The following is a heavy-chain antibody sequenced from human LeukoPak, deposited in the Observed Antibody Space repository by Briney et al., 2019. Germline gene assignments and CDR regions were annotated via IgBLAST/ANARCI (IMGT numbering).Heavy chain of an antibody. V-gene: IGHV4-39*07. CDR2: IDYSGTT. Sequence: PSETLSLTCSVSGGSISGSSYSWGWIRQPPRKGLEWIGNIDYSGTTHYNPSLKSRVTISIDTSEKQFSLRLSSVTAADTAVYYCARDRVFEGAIGDYWGQGNLVTVSS. J-gene: IGHJ4*02. D-gene: IGHD3-3*01. CDR1: GGSISGSSYS. CDR3: ARDRVFEGAIGDY.